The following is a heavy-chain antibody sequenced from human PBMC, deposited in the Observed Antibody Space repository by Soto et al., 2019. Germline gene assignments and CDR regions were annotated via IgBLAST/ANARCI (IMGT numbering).Heavy chain of an antibody. V-gene: IGHV3-72*01. CDR1: AFSLSGHH. Sequence: EVQLVESGGGLVQPGGSLRLSCAASAFSLSGHHMGWVRQAPGKWLEWVGLTRNKANNYGTEYAASVRGRFTFSRDDSKNSLYLQMNSLKTDDTAVYYCASDGGIGARQYYGMDVWGQGTTVTVSS. D-gene: IGHD6-6*01. CDR2: TRNKANNYGT. CDR3: ASDGGIGARQYYGMDV. J-gene: IGHJ6*02.